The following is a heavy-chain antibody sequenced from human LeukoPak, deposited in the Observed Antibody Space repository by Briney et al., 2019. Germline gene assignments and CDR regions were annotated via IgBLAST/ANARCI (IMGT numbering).Heavy chain of an antibody. CDR1: GFTFSSYW. D-gene: IGHD6-19*01. Sequence: PGGSLRLSCAASGFTFSSYWMSWVRQAPGKGLEWVANIKQDGSEKYYVDSVKGRFTISRDNSKNTLYLQMNSLRAEDTAVYYCAKLAVAGSSKYYFDYWGQGTLVTVSS. V-gene: IGHV3-7*03. CDR3: AKLAVAGSSKYYFDY. J-gene: IGHJ4*02. CDR2: IKQDGSEK.